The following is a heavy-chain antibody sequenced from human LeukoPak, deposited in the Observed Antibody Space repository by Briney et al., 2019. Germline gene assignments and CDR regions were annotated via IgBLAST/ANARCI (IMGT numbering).Heavy chain of an antibody. V-gene: IGHV3-53*01. CDR2: IYSGGST. CDR3: ARDCSGGSCYSEDYYYYGMDV. J-gene: IGHJ6*02. Sequence: GGSLRLSCAASGFTFSSNYMSWVRQAPGKGLEWVSVIYSGGSTYYADSVKGRFTISRDNSKNTPYLQMNSLRAEDTAVYYCARDCSGGSCYSEDYYYYGMDVWGQGTTVTVSS. CDR1: GFTFSSNY. D-gene: IGHD2-15*01.